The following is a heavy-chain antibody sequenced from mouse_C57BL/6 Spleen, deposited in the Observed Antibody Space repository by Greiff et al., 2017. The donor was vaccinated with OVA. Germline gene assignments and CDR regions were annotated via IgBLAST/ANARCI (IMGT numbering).Heavy chain of an antibody. CDR3: VRGGLAAMDY. D-gene: IGHD2-4*01. CDR2: IRSKSNNYAT. J-gene: IGHJ4*01. CDR1: GFSFNTYA. Sequence: EVQLKESGGGLVQPKGSLKLSCAASGFSFNTYAMNWVRQAPGKGLEWVARIRSKSNNYATYYADSVKDRFTISRDDSERMLYLQMNNLKTEDTAMYYCVRGGLAAMDYWGQGTSDTVSS. V-gene: IGHV10-1*01.